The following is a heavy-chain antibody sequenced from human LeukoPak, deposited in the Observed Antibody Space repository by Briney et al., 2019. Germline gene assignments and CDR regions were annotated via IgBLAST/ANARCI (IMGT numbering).Heavy chain of an antibody. V-gene: IGHV3-23*01. D-gene: IGHD3-10*01. Sequence: GGSLRLSCAASGFTFSSYAMSWVRRAPGKGLEWVSAISGSGGSTYYADSVKGRFTISRDNSKNTLYLQMNSLRAEDTAVYYCATAMGPYYYYGMDVWGQGTTVTVSS. J-gene: IGHJ6*02. CDR1: GFTFSSYA. CDR3: ATAMGPYYYYGMDV. CDR2: ISGSGGST.